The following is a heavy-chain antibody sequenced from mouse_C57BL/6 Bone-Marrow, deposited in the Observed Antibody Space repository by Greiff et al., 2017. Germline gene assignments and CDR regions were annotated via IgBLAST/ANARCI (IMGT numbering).Heavy chain of an antibody. CDR3: ARERKVTTVVGYFDV. D-gene: IGHD1-1*01. CDR1: GYTFTDYY. J-gene: IGHJ1*03. CDR2: INPNNGGT. Sequence: VQLQQSGPELVKPGASVKISCKASGYTFTDYYMNWVKQSHGKSLEWIGDINPNNGGTSYNQKFKGKATLTVDKSSSTAYMERRSLTSEDSAVYCCARERKVTTVVGYFDVWGTGTTVTVSS. V-gene: IGHV1-26*01.